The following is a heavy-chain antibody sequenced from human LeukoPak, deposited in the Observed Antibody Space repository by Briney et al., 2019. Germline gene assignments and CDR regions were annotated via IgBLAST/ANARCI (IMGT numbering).Heavy chain of an antibody. CDR3: ARGGMATIRY. D-gene: IGHD5-24*01. CDR1: GGSISSYY. CDR2: IYYSGST. J-gene: IGHJ4*02. V-gene: IGHV4-59*01. Sequence: SETLSLTCTVSGGSISSYYWSWIRQPPGKGLEWIGYIYYSGSTNYNPSLKSRVTISVDTSKNQFSLKLSSVTAADTAVYYCARGGMATIRYWGQGTLVTVSS.